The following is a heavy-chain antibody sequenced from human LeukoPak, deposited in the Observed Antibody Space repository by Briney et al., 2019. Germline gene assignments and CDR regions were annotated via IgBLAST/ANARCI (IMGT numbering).Heavy chain of an antibody. CDR3: ASGLVATIFGVDIPDAFDI. V-gene: IGHV1-69*06. J-gene: IGHJ3*02. CDR1: GGTFSSYA. D-gene: IGHD3-3*01. Sequence: ASVKVSCKASGGTFSSYAIIWVRQAPGQGLEWMGGIIPIFDTTNYAQKFQGRVTITADKSTSTVYMELSSLRSEDTAVYYCASGLVATIFGVDIPDAFDIWGQGTMVTVSS. CDR2: IIPIFDTT.